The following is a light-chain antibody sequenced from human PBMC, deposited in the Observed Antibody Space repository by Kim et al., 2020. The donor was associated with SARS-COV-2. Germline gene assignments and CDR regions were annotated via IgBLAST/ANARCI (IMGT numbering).Light chain of an antibody. V-gene: IGKV1-12*01. Sequence: DIQMTQSPSSVSASVGDRVTITCRASQGISNWLAWYQQKPGKAPNLLIYAACSLQSGVPSRFSGSGSGTDFTLTITSLQPEDSATYYCQQVNSCPLTFGGGTKLEIK. CDR2: AAC. CDR1: QGISNW. CDR3: QQVNSCPLT. J-gene: IGKJ4*01.